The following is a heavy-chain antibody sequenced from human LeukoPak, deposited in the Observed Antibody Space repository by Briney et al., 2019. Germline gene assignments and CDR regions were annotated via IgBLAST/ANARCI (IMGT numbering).Heavy chain of an antibody. Sequence: GGSLRLSCAASGFTFNNYAMGWVRQAPGKGLEWVSAVSGNGDSTFYADSVKGRFTISRDNSKNTLSLLMNSLRAEDTAVYYCAKSRVYTNYAALDYWGQGTLVTVSS. J-gene: IGHJ4*02. CDR2: VSGNGDST. D-gene: IGHD4-11*01. CDR1: GFTFNNYA. CDR3: AKSRVYTNYAALDY. V-gene: IGHV3-23*01.